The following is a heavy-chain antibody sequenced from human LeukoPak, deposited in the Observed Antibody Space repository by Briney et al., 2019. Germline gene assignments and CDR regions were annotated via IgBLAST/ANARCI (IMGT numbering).Heavy chain of an antibody. CDR3: ARGLRWSGFKMGDRRAPNTYSWARLEDAFDI. D-gene: IGHD2-8*02. CDR1: GYTFTRYA. CDR2: ISAYNGYT. Sequence: ASVKVSCKASGYTFTRYAINWVRQAPGQGLEWMGWISAYNGYTNYTQRLQGRVTMTTETSTSTAYMELSSLRSEDTAVYYCARGLRWSGFKMGDRRAPNTYSWARLEDAFDIWGQGTMATVSS. J-gene: IGHJ3*02. V-gene: IGHV1-18*01.